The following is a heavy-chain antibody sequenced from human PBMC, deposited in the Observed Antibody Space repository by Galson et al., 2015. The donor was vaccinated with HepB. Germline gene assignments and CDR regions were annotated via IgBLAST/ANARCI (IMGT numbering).Heavy chain of an antibody. D-gene: IGHD6-6*01. V-gene: IGHV3-23*01. CDR3: AKVVGYSSSSGEEWFDP. Sequence: SLRLSCAASGFTFSSYAMSWVRQAPGKGLEWVSAISGSGGSTYYADSVKGRFTISRDNSKNTLYLQMNSLRAEDTAVYYCAKVVGYSSSSGEEWFDPWGQGTLVTVSS. CDR2: ISGSGGST. CDR1: GFTFSSYA. J-gene: IGHJ5*02.